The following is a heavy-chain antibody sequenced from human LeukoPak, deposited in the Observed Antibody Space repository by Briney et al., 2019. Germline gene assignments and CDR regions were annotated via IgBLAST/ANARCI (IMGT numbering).Heavy chain of an antibody. CDR1: GGTFSTYS. CDR2: INPNGGSR. Sequence: GGSLTLSCAASGGTFSTYSMHWVRQAPGKGLVWIGRINPNGGSRNYAHSVKGRVTISTDTTKNTMYLQMSSLRAEDTAVYYCGSGLSQRTAVGGDYWGERPLVTVST. D-gene: IGHD6-13*01. V-gene: IGHV3-74*01. CDR3: GSGLSQRTAVGGDY. J-gene: IGHJ4*02.